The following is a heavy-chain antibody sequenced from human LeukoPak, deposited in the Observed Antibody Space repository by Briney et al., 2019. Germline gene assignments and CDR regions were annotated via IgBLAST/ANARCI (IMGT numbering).Heavy chain of an antibody. V-gene: IGHV4-30-4*01. CDR1: GGSFRRGDYY. D-gene: IGHD3-10*01. Sequence: SETLSLTCTVSGGSFRRGDYYWSWIRQPPGKGLEWIVYIYHSGSTHYNPSLKSRVTISLDTSKNQFSLKLTSVTAADTAVYYCARETNSYGPLGYWGQGTLVSVSS. J-gene: IGHJ4*02. CDR2: IYHSGST. CDR3: ARETNSYGPLGY.